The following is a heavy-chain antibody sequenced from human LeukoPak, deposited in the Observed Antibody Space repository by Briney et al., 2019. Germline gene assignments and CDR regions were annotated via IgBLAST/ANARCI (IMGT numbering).Heavy chain of an antibody. CDR2: IYHSGST. D-gene: IGHD5-12*01. CDR1: GASISSNNW. CDR3: ATFFFRKGGYDSGTDY. J-gene: IGHJ4*02. Sequence: PSETLSLTCAVSGASISSNNWWWSWVRQPPGKGLEWIGEIYHSGSTNYNPSLKSRVTMSVDKSKNQFSLKLSSVTAADTAVYYCATFFFRKGGYDSGTDYWGQGTLVTVSS. V-gene: IGHV4-4*02.